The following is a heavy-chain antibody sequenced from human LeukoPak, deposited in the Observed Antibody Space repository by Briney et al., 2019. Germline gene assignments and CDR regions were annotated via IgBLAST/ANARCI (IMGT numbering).Heavy chain of an antibody. CDR2: IFPGDSDT. J-gene: IGHJ5*02. D-gene: IGHD1-26*01. V-gene: IGHV5-51*01. CDR3: ARRGGVGAGRWFDP. CDR1: GYRFSTYW. Sequence: GESLKISCRASGYRFSTYWIGWVRQMPGKGLEWMGTIFPGDSDTTYSPSFQGQVTISADKSISTAYLQWSSLKTSDTAIYYCARRGGVGAGRWFDPWGQGTLVTVSS.